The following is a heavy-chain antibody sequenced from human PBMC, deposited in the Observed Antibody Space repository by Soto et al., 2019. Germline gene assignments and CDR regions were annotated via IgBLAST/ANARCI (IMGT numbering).Heavy chain of an antibody. CDR2: IYHSGST. V-gene: IGHV4-4*02. Sequence: SETLSLTCAVSGGSISSSNWWSWVRQPPGKGLEWIGEIYHSGSTNYNPSLKSRVTISVDKSKNQFSLKLSSVTAADTAVYYCAKDQSSSWYEYWFGPWGQGTLVTVSS. J-gene: IGHJ5*02. D-gene: IGHD6-13*01. CDR3: AKDQSSSWYEYWFGP. CDR1: GGSISSSNW.